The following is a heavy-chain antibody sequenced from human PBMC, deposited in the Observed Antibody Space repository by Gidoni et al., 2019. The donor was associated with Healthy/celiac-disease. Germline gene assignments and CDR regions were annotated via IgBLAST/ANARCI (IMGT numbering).Heavy chain of an antibody. Sequence: EVQLAESGGGWVKPGGTLRLSCAASGFTFSNAWMRWVRQAPGKGLEWVGRFKSKTDGGTTDYAAPVKGRFTISRYDSKNTLYLQMNSLKTEDTAVYYCTTGGSSGWYWVDAFDIWGQGTMVTVSS. V-gene: IGHV3-15*01. CDR2: FKSKTDGGTT. CDR1: GFTFSNAW. CDR3: TTGGSSGWYWVDAFDI. D-gene: IGHD6-19*01. J-gene: IGHJ3*02.